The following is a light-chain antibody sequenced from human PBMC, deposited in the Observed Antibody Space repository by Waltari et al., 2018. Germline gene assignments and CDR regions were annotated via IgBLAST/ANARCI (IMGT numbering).Light chain of an antibody. J-gene: IGLJ2*01. CDR3: SSYPSSSPVV. Sequence: QSALPQPASVSESPEQSITIPCTGTRRDVGGPNYDSWYQQTPGKATKLMIYDVSKRTSGVSKRFSGSKSGNTASLTISGLQAEDEADYYCSSYPSSSPVVFGGGTKLTVL. CDR2: DVS. CDR1: RRDVGGPNY. V-gene: IGLV2-14*01.